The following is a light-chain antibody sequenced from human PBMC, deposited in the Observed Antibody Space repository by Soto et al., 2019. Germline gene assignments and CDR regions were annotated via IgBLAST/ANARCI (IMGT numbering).Light chain of an antibody. CDR3: QQYGSSGT. CDR1: QSVDNY. V-gene: IGKV3-20*01. CDR2: GAS. Sequence: EVVMTQSPATLSVYPGERATLSCRASQSVDNYLAWYQQKPGQAPRLLIYGASNRATGIPDRFSGSGSGTDFTLTISRLEPEDFAVYYCQQYGSSGTFGQGTKVDIK. J-gene: IGKJ1*01.